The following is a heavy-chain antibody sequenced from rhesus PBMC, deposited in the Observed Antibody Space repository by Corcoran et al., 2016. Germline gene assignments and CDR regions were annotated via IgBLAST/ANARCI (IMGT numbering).Heavy chain of an antibody. CDR1: GYSISSGYY. J-gene: IGHJ5-1*01. V-gene: IGHV4S14*01. CDR3: ARGREYCSSTYCPNRFDV. CDR2: SYGSGGSN. D-gene: IGHD2-15*01. Sequence: QVQLQESGPALVKPSETLSLTCAVSGYSISSGYYWNWIRQPPGKGLEWIGSSYGSGGSNSRQPTLKSRGTLSVDTSKNQFSLKLSSVTAADTAVYYCARGREYCSSTYCPNRFDVWGPGVLVTVSS.